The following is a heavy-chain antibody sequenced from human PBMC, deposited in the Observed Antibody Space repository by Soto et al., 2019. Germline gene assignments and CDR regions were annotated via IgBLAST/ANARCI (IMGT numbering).Heavy chain of an antibody. D-gene: IGHD3-22*01. CDR2: IYTSGST. J-gene: IGHJ3*02. CDR3: ARDQFGYYDSSGYGPNAFDI. CDR1: GGSISSYY. Sequence: SETLSLTCTVSGGSISSYYWSWIRQPAGKGLEWIGRIYTSGSTNYNPSLKSRVTMSVDTSKNQFSLKLSSVTAADTAVYYCARDQFGYYDSSGYGPNAFDIWGQGTMVTVSS. V-gene: IGHV4-4*07.